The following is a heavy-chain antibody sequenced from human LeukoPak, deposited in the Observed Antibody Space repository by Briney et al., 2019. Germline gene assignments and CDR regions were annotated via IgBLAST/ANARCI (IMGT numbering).Heavy chain of an antibody. CDR1: GYTLTELS. J-gene: IGHJ6*02. D-gene: IGHD4-23*01. CDR3: ARDRSFQITPRTIRAKYGMDV. CDR2: FDPEDGET. V-gene: IGHV1-24*01. Sequence: RASVKVSCKVSGYTLTELSMHWVRQAPGKGLEWMGGFDPEDGETIYAQKFQGRVTMTEDTSTDTAYMELSSLRSEDTAVYYCARDRSFQITPRTIRAKYGMDVWGQGTTVTVSS.